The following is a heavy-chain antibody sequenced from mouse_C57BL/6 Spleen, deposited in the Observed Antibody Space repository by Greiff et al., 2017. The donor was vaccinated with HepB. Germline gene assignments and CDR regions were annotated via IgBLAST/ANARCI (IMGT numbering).Heavy chain of an antibody. CDR1: GFTFSDYG. D-gene: IGHD1-1*01. V-gene: IGHV5-17*01. Sequence: EVNVVESGGGLVKPGGSLKLSCAASGFTFSDYGMHWVRQAPEKGLEWVAYISSGSSTIYYADTVKGRFTISRDNAKNTLFLQMTSLRSEDTAMYYCARRIYYYGSNYFDYWGQGTTLTVSS. CDR2: ISSGSSTI. CDR3: ARRIYYYGSNYFDY. J-gene: IGHJ2*01.